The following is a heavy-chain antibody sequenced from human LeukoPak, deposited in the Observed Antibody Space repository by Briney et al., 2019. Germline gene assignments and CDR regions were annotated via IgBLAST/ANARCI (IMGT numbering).Heavy chain of an antibody. CDR2: ISPYSGDT. D-gene: IGHD4-17*01. Sequence: VASVKVSCKASGYTFKSYSIVWVRQAPGQRPEWVGWISPYSGDTNYAQKFQGRVTMTTDTSTSTVYLELRSLRSDDTAFYYCAREPSSPPNYGDDYWGQGTLVTVSS. J-gene: IGHJ4*02. CDR1: GYTFKSYS. CDR3: AREPSSPPNYGDDY. V-gene: IGHV1-18*01.